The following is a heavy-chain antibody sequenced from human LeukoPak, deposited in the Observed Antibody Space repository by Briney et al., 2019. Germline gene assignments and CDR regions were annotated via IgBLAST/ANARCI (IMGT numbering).Heavy chain of an antibody. D-gene: IGHD3-22*01. CDR3: AGLADSRGYYHAVDY. CDR1: GGTFSSYA. Sequence: SVKVSCKASGGTFSSYAISWVRQAPGQGLEWMGGIIPIFGTANYAQKFQGRVTITADESTSTAYMELSSLRSEDTAVYYCAGLADSRGYYHAVDYWGQGTLVTVSS. V-gene: IGHV1-69*13. J-gene: IGHJ4*02. CDR2: IIPIFGTA.